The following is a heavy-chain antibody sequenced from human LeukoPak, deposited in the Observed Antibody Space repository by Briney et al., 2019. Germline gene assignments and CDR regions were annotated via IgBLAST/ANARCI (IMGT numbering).Heavy chain of an antibody. D-gene: IGHD3-16*01. J-gene: IGHJ6*03. CDR3: AYVCTSWGSYYYLDV. V-gene: IGHV4-59*01. CDR1: LGSLSAVKR. Sequence: PSETLSLTCLDPLGSLSAVKRSSGSQPPGKELEWIGYISNSGSTDYDPSLQSRVTISVYASKNQISLKLSLVTAADTAANRYAYVCTSWGSYYYLDVWGKGTTVTVSS. CDR2: ISNSGST.